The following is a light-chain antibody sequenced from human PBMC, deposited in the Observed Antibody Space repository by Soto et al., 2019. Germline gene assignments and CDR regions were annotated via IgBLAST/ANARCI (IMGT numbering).Light chain of an antibody. J-gene: IGKJ5*01. CDR2: GAS. CDR1: QSFSSSY. CDR3: QQYHTSPIT. Sequence: VVWTHSPGTLSLSPGDIATLSCRSTQSFSSSYLAWYQQKPGQAPRLLIYGASIRATGIPDRFSGSGSGTDFTLTISRLEPEDFAVYYCQQYHTSPITFGQGTRLEIK. V-gene: IGKV3-20*01.